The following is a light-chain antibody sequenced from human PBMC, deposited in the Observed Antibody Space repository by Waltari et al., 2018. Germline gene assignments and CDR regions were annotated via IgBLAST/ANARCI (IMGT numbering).Light chain of an antibody. Sequence: QSALTQPRPVSGSPGQSVTISCPGTSSDVGGSTYVSWYQQHPGKAPKLMIFDVRKRPSGVPDRFSGSKSGSTASLTISGLQAEDEADYYCCSYAGSRWVFGGGTKLTVL. J-gene: IGLJ3*02. V-gene: IGLV2-11*01. CDR1: SSDVGGSTY. CDR3: CSYAGSRWV. CDR2: DVR.